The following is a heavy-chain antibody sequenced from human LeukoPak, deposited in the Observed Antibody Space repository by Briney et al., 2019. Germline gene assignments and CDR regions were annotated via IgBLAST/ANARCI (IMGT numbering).Heavy chain of an antibody. J-gene: IGHJ4*02. CDR2: INPNSGGT. D-gene: IGHD3-16*02. Sequence: ASVKVSCKASGYTFTGYYMHWVRQAPVQGLEWMGWINPNSGGTNYAQKFQGRVTMTRDTSISTAYMELSRLRSDDTAVYYCARDRGNYDYVWGSYLTHTDYLDYWGQGTLVTVSS. V-gene: IGHV1-2*02. CDR1: GYTFTGYY. CDR3: ARDRGNYDYVWGSYLTHTDYLDY.